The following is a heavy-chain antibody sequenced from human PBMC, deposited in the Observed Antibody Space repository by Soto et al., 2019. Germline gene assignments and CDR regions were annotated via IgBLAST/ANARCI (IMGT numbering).Heavy chain of an antibody. D-gene: IGHD2-2*01. V-gene: IGHV3-23*01. Sequence: GGSLRLSCAASGFTFSSYAMSWVRQAPGKGLGWVSAISGSGGSTYYADSVKGRFTISRDNSKNTLYLQMNSLRAEDTAVYYCAKDRIPTGYCSSTSCYGTDFDSWGQGTLVTVSS. CDR2: ISGSGGST. J-gene: IGHJ4*02. CDR1: GFTFSSYA. CDR3: AKDRIPTGYCSSTSCYGTDFDS.